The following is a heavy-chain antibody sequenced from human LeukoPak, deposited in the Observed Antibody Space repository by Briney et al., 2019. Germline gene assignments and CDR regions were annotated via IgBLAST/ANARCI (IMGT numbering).Heavy chain of an antibody. Sequence: PGGSLRLSCAASGFTFGDYGMSWVSQAPGKGLEWVSGLNWDGGTTGHADSVKGRFTISRDNAKNSLYLQMNSLRAEDTALYYCARAQTYGDYRLLLDYWGQGTLVTVSS. J-gene: IGHJ4*02. CDR2: LNWDGGTT. CDR3: ARAQTYGDYRLLLDY. V-gene: IGHV3-20*04. D-gene: IGHD4-17*01. CDR1: GFTFGDYG.